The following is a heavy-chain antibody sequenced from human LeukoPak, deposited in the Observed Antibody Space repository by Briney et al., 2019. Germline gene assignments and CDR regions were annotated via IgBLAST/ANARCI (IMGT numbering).Heavy chain of an antibody. V-gene: IGHV4-59*11. CDR1: GDSISSLY. CDR2: IYHSETV. Sequence: PSETLSLTCSVSGDSISSLYWNWIRQPPGKGLEWIGFIYHSETVTYNPSLKSRGTISVDTSKNQVSLKLTSVTAADTAVYYCAKSRLGTDTSTVHSFVYWGQGILVTVSS. D-gene: IGHD4-11*01. CDR3: AKSRLGTDTSTVHSFVY. J-gene: IGHJ4*02.